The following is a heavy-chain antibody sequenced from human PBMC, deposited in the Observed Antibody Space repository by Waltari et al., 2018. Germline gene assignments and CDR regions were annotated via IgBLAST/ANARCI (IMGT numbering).Heavy chain of an antibody. CDR2: MNRGGTIT. D-gene: IGHD5-18*01. Sequence: EVQLVESGGGLVQPGGSLRLSCAASGFPFGSHWMHWVRQVPGKGLVGVSRMNRGGTITADAESVKGRFTISRDNAENTLYLHMSSLRAEDTAIYYCAKECVDTAICDYWSQGSLVTVSS. J-gene: IGHJ4*02. V-gene: IGHV3-74*01. CDR3: AKECVDTAICDY. CDR1: GFPFGSHW.